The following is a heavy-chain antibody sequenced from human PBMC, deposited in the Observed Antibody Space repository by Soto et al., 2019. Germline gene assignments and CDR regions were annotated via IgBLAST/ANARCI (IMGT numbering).Heavy chain of an antibody. CDR2: IYYSGST. CDR3: ARHISESHASGPTYFDY. Sequence: SETLSLTCTVSGGCIISSSYYWGWIRQPPWKGLEWIGSIYYSGSTYYNPSLKSRVTISVDTYKNQFSLKLSSVTAADTAVYYCARHISESHASGPTYFDYWGQGTLVTVTS. D-gene: IGHD2-15*01. J-gene: IGHJ4*02. V-gene: IGHV4-39*01. CDR1: GGCIISSSYY.